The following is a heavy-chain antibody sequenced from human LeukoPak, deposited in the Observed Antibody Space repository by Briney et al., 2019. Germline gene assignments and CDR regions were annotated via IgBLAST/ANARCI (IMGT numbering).Heavy chain of an antibody. CDR2: IIPILGIA. V-gene: IGHV1-69*02. J-gene: IGHJ6*02. D-gene: IGHD6-13*01. Sequence: ASVKVSCKASGGTFSSYTISWVRQAPGQGLEWVGRIIPILGIANYAQKFQGRVTITADKSTSTAYMELSSLRSEDTAVYYCARSYSSTSLRYYYYYGMDVWGQGNTVTVFS. CDR1: GGTFSSYT. CDR3: ARSYSSTSLRYYYYYGMDV.